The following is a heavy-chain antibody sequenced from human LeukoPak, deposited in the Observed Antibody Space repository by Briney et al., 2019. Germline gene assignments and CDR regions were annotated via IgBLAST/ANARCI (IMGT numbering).Heavy chain of an antibody. V-gene: IGHV1-8*01. CDR2: MNPNSGNT. D-gene: IGHD3-10*01. CDR1: GYTFTSYD. CDR3: ARAATMVQGVIITTLRYHYMDV. Sequence: GASVKVSCKASGYTFTSYDINWVRQATGQGLEWMGWMNPNSGNTGYAQKFQGRVTMTRNTSISTAYMELSSLRSEDTAVYYCARAATMVQGVIITTLRYHYMDVWGKGTTVTVSS. J-gene: IGHJ6*03.